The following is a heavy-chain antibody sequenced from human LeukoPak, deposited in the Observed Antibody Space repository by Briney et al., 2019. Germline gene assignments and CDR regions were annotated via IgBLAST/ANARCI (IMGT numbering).Heavy chain of an antibody. CDR1: GGSFSGYY. CDR3: ARGIPYYYGMDV. V-gene: IGHV4-34*01. D-gene: IGHD2-21*01. Sequence: SETLSLTCAVYGGSFSGYYWSWIRQPPGKGLEWIGEINHSGGTNYNPSLKSRVTISVDTSKNQFSLKLSSVTAADTAVYYCARGIPYYYGMDVWGQGTTVTVSS. CDR2: INHSGGT. J-gene: IGHJ6*02.